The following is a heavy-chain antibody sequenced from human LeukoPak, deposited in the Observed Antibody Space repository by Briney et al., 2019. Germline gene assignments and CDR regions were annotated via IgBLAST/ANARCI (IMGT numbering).Heavy chain of an antibody. CDR3: VKDPDPRYCSSTSCSPI. V-gene: IGHV3-23*01. Sequence: GGSLRLSCAASGFTVSFYAMSWVRQAPGKGLEWVSVIAGGGSSTYYADSVKGRFTIPRDNSKNTLYLQMNSLRVEDTAVYYCVKDPDPRYCSSTSCSPIWGQGTMVTVSS. CDR1: GFTVSFYA. D-gene: IGHD2-2*01. CDR2: IAGGGSST. J-gene: IGHJ3*02.